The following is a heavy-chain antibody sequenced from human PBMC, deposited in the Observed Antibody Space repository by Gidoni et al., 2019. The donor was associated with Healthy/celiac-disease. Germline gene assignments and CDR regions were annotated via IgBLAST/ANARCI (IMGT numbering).Heavy chain of an antibody. D-gene: IGHD5-12*01. CDR2: IYYSGST. CDR1: GGSISSGDYY. Sequence: QVQLQESGPGLVKPSQTLSLTCTVSGGSISSGDYYWSWIRQPPGKGLEWIGYIYYSGSTYYNPSLKSRVTISVDTSKNQFSLKLSSVTAADTAVYYCARGGYSGYDYQNWFDPWGQGTLVTVSS. J-gene: IGHJ5*02. CDR3: ARGGYSGYDYQNWFDP. V-gene: IGHV4-30-4*01.